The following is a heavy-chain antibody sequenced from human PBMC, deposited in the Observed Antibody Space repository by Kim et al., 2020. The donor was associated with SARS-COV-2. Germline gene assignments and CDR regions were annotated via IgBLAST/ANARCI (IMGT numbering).Heavy chain of an antibody. CDR2: T. V-gene: IGHV4-39*01. Sequence: TYYNPSLKSRVTISVDTSKNQFSLKLSSVTAADTAVYYCARHKHMGYFDYWGQGTLVTVSS. J-gene: IGHJ4*02. CDR3: ARHKHMGYFDY. D-gene: IGHD3-16*01.